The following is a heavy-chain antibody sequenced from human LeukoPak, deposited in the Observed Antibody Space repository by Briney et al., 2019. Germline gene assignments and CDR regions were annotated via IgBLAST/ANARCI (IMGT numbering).Heavy chain of an antibody. V-gene: IGHV4-30-2*01. D-gene: IGHD2-2*01. J-gene: IGHJ4*02. CDR2: IYHSGST. Sequence: SETLSLTCAVSGGSISSGGYSWSWIRQPPGKGLEWIGYIYHSGSTYYNPSLKSRVTISVDRSKNQFSLKLSSVTAADTAVYYCARVKRSSIVVVPAAPYYFDYWGQGTLVTVSS. CDR1: GGSISSGGYS. CDR3: ARVKRSSIVVVPAAPYYFDY.